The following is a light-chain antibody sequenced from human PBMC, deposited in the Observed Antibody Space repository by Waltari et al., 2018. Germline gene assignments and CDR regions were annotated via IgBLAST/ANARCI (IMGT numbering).Light chain of an antibody. CDR2: GPD. CDR1: LLSRLY. J-gene: IGLJ2*01. CDR3: HSRETFSTRL. V-gene: IGLV3-19*01. Sequence: SSDLTQDPSVSVALGQTVRITCHGDLLSRLYASWSPQMPGQAPILVRYGPDNRPSGIPDRFSGSTSGNTASLTITGAQAEDEADYYCHSRETFSTRLFGGGTRLTV.